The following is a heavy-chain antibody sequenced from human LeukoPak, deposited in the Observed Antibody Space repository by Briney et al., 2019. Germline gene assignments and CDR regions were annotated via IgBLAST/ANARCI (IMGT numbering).Heavy chain of an antibody. V-gene: IGHV1-69*13. CDR3: ARDWGYGDYEGGWFDP. Sequence: ASVKVSCTGSGGTFSSYAISWVRQAPGQGLEWMGGIIPILGTANYAQKFQGRVTITADESTSTAYVELNSLRSEDTAVYYCARDWGYGDYEGGWFDPWGQGTLVTVSS. J-gene: IGHJ5*02. CDR1: GGTFSSYA. D-gene: IGHD4-17*01. CDR2: IIPILGTA.